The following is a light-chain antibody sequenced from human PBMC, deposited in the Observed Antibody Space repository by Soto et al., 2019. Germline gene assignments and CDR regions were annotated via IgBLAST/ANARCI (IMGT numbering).Light chain of an antibody. CDR2: KAS. CDR1: QSISSW. Sequence: DIQMTQSPSTLSASVGDRVTITCRASQSISSWLAWYQQKPGKAPKLLIYKASSLEGGVPSRFSGSGSGTEFTLTIIILQPDDFATYYCQQYKSYPLTFGGGTKVEIK. J-gene: IGKJ4*01. CDR3: QQYKSYPLT. V-gene: IGKV1-5*03.